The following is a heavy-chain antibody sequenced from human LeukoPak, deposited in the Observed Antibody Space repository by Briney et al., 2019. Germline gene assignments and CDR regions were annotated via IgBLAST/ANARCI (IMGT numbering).Heavy chain of an antibody. CDR3: ARHRSSSGYYSLQY. CDR1: GGSISSSSYY. CDR2: VYFSGNT. V-gene: IGHV4-39*01. Sequence: SETLPLTCKVSGGSISSSSYYWAWIRQPPGKGLEWIGSVYFSGNTYYNLSLKSRVTISVDTSKNQFSLRLSSVTAADTALYYCARHRSSSGYYSLQYWGQGTLVTVSS. J-gene: IGHJ4*02. D-gene: IGHD3-22*01.